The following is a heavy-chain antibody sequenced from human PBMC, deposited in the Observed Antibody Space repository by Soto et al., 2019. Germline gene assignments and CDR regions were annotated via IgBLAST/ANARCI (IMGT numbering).Heavy chain of an antibody. D-gene: IGHD6-13*01. CDR1: GFSLSTSGMC. Sequence: SGPTLVNPTQTLTPTCTFSGFSLSTSGMCVSWIRQPPGKALEWLARIDWDDDKYYSTSLKTRLTISKDTSKNQVVLTMTNMDPVDTATYYCARGPTRIAAAGTFDYWGQGTLVTVSS. V-gene: IGHV2-70*11. CDR3: ARGPTRIAAAGTFDY. CDR2: IDWDDDK. J-gene: IGHJ4*02.